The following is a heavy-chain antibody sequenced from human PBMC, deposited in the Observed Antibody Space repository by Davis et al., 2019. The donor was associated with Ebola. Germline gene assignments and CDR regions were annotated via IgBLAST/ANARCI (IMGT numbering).Heavy chain of an antibody. CDR1: GYSFSTYW. CDR2: VYPGDSDT. CDR3: AKLGRSSDYIGRHFDW. J-gene: IGHJ4*02. Sequence: GESLKISCKVSGYSFSTYWIGWVRQIPGRGLEWMGTVYPGDSDTRYSPSFQGHVTISADRSTNTAYLQWSNLRASDTAIYYCAKLGRSSDYIGRHFDWWGQGTLVTVSS. D-gene: IGHD3-22*01. V-gene: IGHV5-51*01.